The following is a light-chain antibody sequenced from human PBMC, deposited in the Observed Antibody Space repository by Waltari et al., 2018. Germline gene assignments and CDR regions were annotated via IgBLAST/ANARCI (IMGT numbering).Light chain of an antibody. J-gene: IGKJ1*01. CDR3: QQTNNFPWT. CDR2: AAS. Sequence: DIQMTQSPSSVSAPVGDRVPITCRASQGISSWLDWFQQKPGKAPKLLIYAASSLQSGVPSRFSGSGSGTDFTLTISSLQPEDFATYFCQQTNNFPWTFGQGTKVEIK. V-gene: IGKV1-12*01. CDR1: QGISSW.